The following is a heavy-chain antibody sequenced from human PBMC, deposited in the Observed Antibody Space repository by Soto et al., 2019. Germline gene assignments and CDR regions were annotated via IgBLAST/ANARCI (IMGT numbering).Heavy chain of an antibody. CDR3: SRSVATPGTNIDF. D-gene: IGHD6-13*01. J-gene: IGHJ4*02. V-gene: IGHV4-4*09. CDR2: IYFSGST. CDR1: GGSMNGYY. Sequence: SETLSLTCSGSGGSMNGYYWSWIRQTPGQGLEWLGFIYFSGSTRYNPSLMSRLTISLDKYKRQFSMSLSSVTAADTAVYYCSRSVATPGTNIDFWGQGTLVTVSS.